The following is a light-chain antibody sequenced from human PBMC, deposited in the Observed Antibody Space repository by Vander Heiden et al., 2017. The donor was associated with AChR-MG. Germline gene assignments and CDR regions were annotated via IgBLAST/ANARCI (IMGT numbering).Light chain of an antibody. CDR1: QSIRTS. CDR2: DES. V-gene: IGKV3-11*01. J-gene: IGKJ1*01. Sequence: IVLTQSPATLSLSPGERAALSCKASQSIRTSLAWYQLKPGQAPRLLVYDESKRATGIPARFSGGGSGTDFNLIISSLETEDFAIYFCQHRAQFPPTFGEGTRVEVK. CDR3: QHRAQFPPT.